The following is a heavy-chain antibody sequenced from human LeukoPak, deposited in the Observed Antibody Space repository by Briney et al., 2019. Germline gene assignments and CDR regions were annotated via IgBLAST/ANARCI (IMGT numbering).Heavy chain of an antibody. CDR1: GFTFSSFG. Sequence: PGGPLRLSCAASGFTFSSFGMSWVRQAPGKGLEWVSDISGSGGSTYYADSVKGRFTISRDNSKNTLYLQMNSLRAEDTAVYYCAKEGDYYENYYYYMDVWGKGTTVTISS. CDR2: ISGSGGST. J-gene: IGHJ6*03. D-gene: IGHD3-3*01. CDR3: AKEGDYYENYYYYMDV. V-gene: IGHV3-23*01.